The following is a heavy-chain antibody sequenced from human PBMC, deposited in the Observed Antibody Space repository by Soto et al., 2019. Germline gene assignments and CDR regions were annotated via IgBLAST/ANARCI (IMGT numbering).Heavy chain of an antibody. Sequence: KESGPVLVNPTETLTLTCTVSGFSLSNARMGVSWIRQPPGKALEWLAHIFSNDEKSYSTSLKSRLTISKDTSKSQVVLTMTNMDPVDTATYYCARTLLAYCGGDCYYDWFDPWGQGTLVTVSS. CDR1: GFSLSNARMG. CDR3: ARTLLAYCGGDCYYDWFDP. CDR2: IFSNDEK. V-gene: IGHV2-26*01. J-gene: IGHJ5*02. D-gene: IGHD2-21*02.